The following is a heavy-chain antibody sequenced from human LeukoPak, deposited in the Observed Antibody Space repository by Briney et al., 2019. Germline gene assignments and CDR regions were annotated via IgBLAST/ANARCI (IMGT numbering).Heavy chain of an antibody. J-gene: IGHJ3*02. CDR2: IYHSGST. Sequence: SETLSLTCAVSGGSISSSNWWSWVRQPPGQGLEWIGEIYHSGSTNYNPSPKSRVTISVDKSKNQFSLKLSSVTAADTAVYYCASSDERDAFDIWGQGTMVTVSS. CDR3: ASSDERDAFDI. CDR1: GGSISSSNW. V-gene: IGHV4-4*02.